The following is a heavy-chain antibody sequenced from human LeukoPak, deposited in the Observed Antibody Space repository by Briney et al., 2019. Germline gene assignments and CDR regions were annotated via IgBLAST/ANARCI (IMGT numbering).Heavy chain of an antibody. Sequence: SETLSLTCAVYGGSFSGYYWSWIRQPPGKGLEWIGEINHSGSTNYNPSLKSRVTISVDTSKNQFSLKLSSVTAADTAVYYCARITSAYYYDSSGYCSKSDPFDYWGQGTLVTVSS. CDR1: GGSFSGYY. CDR2: INHSGST. V-gene: IGHV4-34*01. D-gene: IGHD3-22*01. J-gene: IGHJ4*02. CDR3: ARITSAYYYDSSGYCSKSDPFDY.